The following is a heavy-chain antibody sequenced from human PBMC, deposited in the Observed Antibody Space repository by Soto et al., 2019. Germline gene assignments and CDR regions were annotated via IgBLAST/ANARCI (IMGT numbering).Heavy chain of an antibody. Sequence: SVKVSCKASGGTFSSYAISWVRQAPGQGLEWMGGIIPIFGTANYAQRFQGRVTITADESTSTAYMELSSLRSEDTAVYYCASGELTWFGEFPRPYYFDYWGQGTLVTVSS. J-gene: IGHJ4*02. CDR1: GGTFSSYA. D-gene: IGHD3-10*01. V-gene: IGHV1-69*13. CDR3: ASGELTWFGEFPRPYYFDY. CDR2: IIPIFGTA.